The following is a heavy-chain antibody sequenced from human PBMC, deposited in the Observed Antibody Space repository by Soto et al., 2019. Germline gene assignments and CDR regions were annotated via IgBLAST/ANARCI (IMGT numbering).Heavy chain of an antibody. V-gene: IGHV3-53*04. CDR2: IYSGGST. J-gene: IGHJ6*02. D-gene: IGHD6-19*01. CDR1: GFTVSSNY. Sequence: EVQLVESGGGLVQPGGSLRLSCAASGFTVSSNYMSWVRQAPGKGLEWVSVIYSGGSTYYADSVKGRFTISRHNSKNTLYLQMNSLRAEDTAVYYCARDTRIAVAGAGYYSYGMDVWGQGTTVTVSS. CDR3: ARDTRIAVAGAGYYSYGMDV.